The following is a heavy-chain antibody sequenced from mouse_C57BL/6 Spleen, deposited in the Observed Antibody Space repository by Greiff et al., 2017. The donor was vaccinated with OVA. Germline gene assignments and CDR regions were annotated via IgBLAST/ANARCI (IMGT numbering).Heavy chain of an antibody. Sequence: VQLQQSGAELARPGASVKMSCKASGYTFTSYTMHWVKQRPGQGLEWIGYINPSSGYTKYNQKFKDKATLTADKSSSTAYMQLSSLTSEDSAVYYCARSDYDGYAMDYWGQGTSVTVSS. V-gene: IGHV1-4*01. CDR1: GYTFTSYT. CDR2: INPSSGYT. J-gene: IGHJ4*01. D-gene: IGHD2-4*01. CDR3: ARSDYDGYAMDY.